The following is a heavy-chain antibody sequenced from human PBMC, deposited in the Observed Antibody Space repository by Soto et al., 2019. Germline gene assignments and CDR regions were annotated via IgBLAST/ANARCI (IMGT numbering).Heavy chain of an antibody. CDR2: IYSGGNT. V-gene: IGHV3-66*01. CDR1: GITVSSHY. CDR3: VRGASGLH. J-gene: IGHJ4*02. D-gene: IGHD6-19*01. Sequence: EVQLVESGGALVQPGGSLRLSCAASGITVSSHYMSWVRQAPGKGLEWVSTIYSGGNTDYADSVKGRFTISRDNSKNTISLQMNSLRAEDTSMYYCVRGASGLHGGQGTLVTVSS.